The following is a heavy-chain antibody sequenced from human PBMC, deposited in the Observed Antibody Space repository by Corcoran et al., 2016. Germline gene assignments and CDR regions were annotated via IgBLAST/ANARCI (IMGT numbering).Heavy chain of an antibody. V-gene: IGHV3-7*03. CDR1: GFSFSTSW. CDR3: ARERVCNCFDY. CDR2: IKEDGSVK. J-gene: IGHJ4*02. Sequence: EAQLVESGGGLVQPGGSLRLSCAASGFSFSTSWMTWVREGPGKGLEWVANIKEDGSVKNYVDSVKGRFTISRDNAKNSVFLEMDSLRADDTAVYYCARERVCNCFDYWGQGTLVTVSS.